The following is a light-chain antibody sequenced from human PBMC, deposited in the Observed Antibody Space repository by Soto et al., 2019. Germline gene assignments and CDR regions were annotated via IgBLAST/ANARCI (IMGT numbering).Light chain of an antibody. CDR2: GAS. Sequence: EIVFTQYQGTLSMSPGERATLSCRAIQSVSSSYLAWYQQKPGQAPRLLIYGASSRATGTPDRFSGSGSGTDFTLTISRLEPEDFAVYYCQQYGSSPITLGQGTRLEV. V-gene: IGKV3-20*01. CDR3: QQYGSSPIT. CDR1: QSVSSSY. J-gene: IGKJ5*01.